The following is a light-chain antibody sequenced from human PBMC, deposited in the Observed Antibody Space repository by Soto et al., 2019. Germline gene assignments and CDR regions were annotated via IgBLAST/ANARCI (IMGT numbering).Light chain of an antibody. V-gene: IGKV1-39*01. CDR3: QQTYSTPLT. CDR1: QRISTY. J-gene: IGKJ4*01. CDR2: AAS. Sequence: DLQMTQSPSSLSASVGDRVTITCRASQRISTYLNWFQQKPGKGPRLLVYAASSLHSGVPSRFSGSGSGTHFTLTINTLQPEDFATYYCQQTYSTPLTFGGGTKVEIK.